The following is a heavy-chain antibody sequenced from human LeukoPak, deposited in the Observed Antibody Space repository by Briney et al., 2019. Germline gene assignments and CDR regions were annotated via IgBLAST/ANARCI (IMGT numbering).Heavy chain of an antibody. CDR3: ARVTHYDFWSGYSRTDAFDI. CDR1: GFTFSSYA. CDR2: ISGSGGST. V-gene: IGHV3-23*01. J-gene: IGHJ3*02. D-gene: IGHD3-3*01. Sequence: GGSLRLSCAASGFTFSSYAMSWVRQAPGKGLEWVSAISGSGGSTYYADSVKGRFTISRDNAKNSLYLQMNSLRAEDTAVYYCARVTHYDFWSGYSRTDAFDIWGQGTMVTVSS.